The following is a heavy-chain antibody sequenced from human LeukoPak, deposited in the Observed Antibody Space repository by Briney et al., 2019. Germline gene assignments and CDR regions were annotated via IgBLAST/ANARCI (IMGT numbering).Heavy chain of an antibody. CDR3: IRPERRSEAAYPDAFDI. V-gene: IGHV3-73*01. D-gene: IGHD6-13*01. CDR1: GFTFSGST. J-gene: IGHJ3*02. Sequence: PGGSLRLSCAASGFTFSGSTMHWVRQPSGKGLEWVGRIRSKVNSYATAYAASVKGRFTISSDDSKNMAYLQMNSLKTEDTAVYYCIRPERRSEAAYPDAFDIWGQGTMVTVSS. CDR2: IRSKVNSYAT.